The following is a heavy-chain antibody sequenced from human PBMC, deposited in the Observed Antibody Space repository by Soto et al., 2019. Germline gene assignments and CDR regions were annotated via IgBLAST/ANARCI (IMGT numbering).Heavy chain of an antibody. V-gene: IGHV1-2*04. D-gene: IGHD3-16*01. CDR2: INPNSGGT. CDR1: GYTFTGYY. Sequence: QVQLVQSGAEVKKPGASVKVSCKASGYTFTGYYMHWVRQAPGQGLEWMGWINPNSGGTNYAQKLQGWVTMTRDTSISAADMERSRLRSDDTAVYYCARWGEEGGVDVWGQGTTVTVSS. J-gene: IGHJ6*02. CDR3: ARWGEEGGVDV.